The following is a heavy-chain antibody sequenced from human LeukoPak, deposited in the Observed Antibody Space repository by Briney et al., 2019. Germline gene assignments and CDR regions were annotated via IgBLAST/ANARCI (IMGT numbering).Heavy chain of an antibody. V-gene: IGHV1-69*13. Sequence: SVKVSCKASGGTFSSYAISWVRQAPGQGLEWMGGIIPIFGTANYAQKFQGRVTITADESTSTAYMELSSLRSEDTAVYYCARVVDFWSGVDYWGQGTLVTVSS. J-gene: IGHJ4*02. CDR3: ARVVDFWSGVDY. D-gene: IGHD3-3*01. CDR2: IIPIFGTA. CDR1: GGTFSSYA.